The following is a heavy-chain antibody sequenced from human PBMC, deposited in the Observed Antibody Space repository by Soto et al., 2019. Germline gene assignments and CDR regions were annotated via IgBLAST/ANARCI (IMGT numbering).Heavy chain of an antibody. J-gene: IGHJ5*02. CDR2: IYATGTT. Sequence: PSETLSLTCTVSGASISGFYWIWIRKSAGKGLEWIGRIYATGTTDYNPSLKSRVMMSVDTSKKQFSLKLRSVTAADTAVYYCVRDGTKTLRDWFDPWGQG. V-gene: IGHV4-4*07. CDR3: VRDGTKTLRDWFDP. CDR1: GASISGFY. D-gene: IGHD1-1*01.